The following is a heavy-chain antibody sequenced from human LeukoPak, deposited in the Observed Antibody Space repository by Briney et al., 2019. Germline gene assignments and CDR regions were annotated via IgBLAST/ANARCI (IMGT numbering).Heavy chain of an antibody. Sequence: SETLSLTCTVSGGSISSYYWSWIRQPPGKRLEWIGYIYYSGSTNYNPSLKSRVTISVDTSKNQFSLKLSSVTAADTAVYYCARDLRIQDAFDIWGQGTMVTVSS. CDR2: IYYSGST. D-gene: IGHD3-16*01. CDR1: GGSISSYY. J-gene: IGHJ3*02. CDR3: ARDLRIQDAFDI. V-gene: IGHV4-59*01.